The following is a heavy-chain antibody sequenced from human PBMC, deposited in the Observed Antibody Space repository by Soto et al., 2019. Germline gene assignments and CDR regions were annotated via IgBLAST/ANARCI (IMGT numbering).Heavy chain of an antibody. CDR3: AREVGHMDV. Sequence: GASVKVSCKASGYTFTTCGVNWVRQAPGQGLEWMGWVSPYNGDTNYAQKLQGRVTMTTDTSTTTAYMELRSLRSDDTAVYYCAREVGHMDVWGQGTTVTVSS. CDR2: VSPYNGDT. V-gene: IGHV1-18*04. J-gene: IGHJ6*02. D-gene: IGHD2-2*01. CDR1: GYTFTTCG.